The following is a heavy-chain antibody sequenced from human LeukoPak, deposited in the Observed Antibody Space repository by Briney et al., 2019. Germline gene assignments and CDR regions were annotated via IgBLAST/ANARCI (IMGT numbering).Heavy chain of an antibody. CDR1: GFTFSSYG. V-gene: IGHV3-33*01. D-gene: IGHD1-26*01. CDR2: IWYDGSNK. CDR3: ARESGSYSGFAFDI. J-gene: IGHJ3*02. Sequence: GGSLRLSCAASGFTFSSYGMHWVRQAPGKGLEWVAVIWYDGSNKYYADSVKGRFTISRDNSKNTLYLQMNSLRAEDTAVYYCARESGSYSGFAFDIWGQGTMVTVS.